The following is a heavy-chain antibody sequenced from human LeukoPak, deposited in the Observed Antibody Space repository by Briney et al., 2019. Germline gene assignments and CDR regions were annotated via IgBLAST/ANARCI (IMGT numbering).Heavy chain of an antibody. V-gene: IGHV1-8*01. CDR1: GYTFTSYD. CDR3: ARAKSLTNYYYYYMTS. Sequence: ASVKVSCKASGYTFTSYDINWVRQATGQGLEWMGWMNPNSGNTGYAQKFQGRVTITRNTSISTAYMELSSLRSEDTAVYYCARAKSLTNYYYYYMTSGAKGPRSPSP. CDR2: MNPNSGNT. J-gene: IGHJ6*03.